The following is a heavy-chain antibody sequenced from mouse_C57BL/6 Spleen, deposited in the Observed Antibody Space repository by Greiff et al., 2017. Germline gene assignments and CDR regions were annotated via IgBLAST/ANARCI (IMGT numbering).Heavy chain of an antibody. V-gene: IGHV1-82*01. CDR1: GYAFSSSW. J-gene: IGHJ4*01. Sequence: QVQLQQSGPELVKPGASVKISCKASGYAFSSSWMNWVKQRPGKGLEWIGRIYPGDGDTNYNGKFKGKATLTADKSSSTAYMQLSSLTSEDSAVYFWAITGTNAMDYWGQGTSVTVSS. CDR3: AITGTNAMDY. D-gene: IGHD4-1*01. CDR2: IYPGDGDT.